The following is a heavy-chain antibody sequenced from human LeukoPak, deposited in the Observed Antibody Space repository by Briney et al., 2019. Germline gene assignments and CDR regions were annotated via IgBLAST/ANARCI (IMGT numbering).Heavy chain of an antibody. Sequence: PSETLSLTCTVSGGSISSYYWSWIRQPPGKGLEWIGEINHSGSTNYNPSLKSRVTISVGTSKNQFSLKLSSVTAADTAVYYCASSLGWFDPWGQGTLVTVSS. D-gene: IGHD6-6*01. CDR1: GGSISSYY. CDR3: ASSLGWFDP. J-gene: IGHJ5*02. V-gene: IGHV4-34*01. CDR2: INHSGST.